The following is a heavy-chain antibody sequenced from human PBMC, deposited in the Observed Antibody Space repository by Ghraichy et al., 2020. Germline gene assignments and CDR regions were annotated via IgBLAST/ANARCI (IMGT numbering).Heavy chain of an antibody. V-gene: IGHV1-2*02. CDR3: ARANRLAATWEGFDP. J-gene: IGHJ5*02. Sequence: ASVKVSCQASGYTFTDYFMHWVRQAPGQGLEWMGWINPYNGVTNYAQKFRGRVTMTRDTSISTVYMELSRLRSDDTAVYYWARANRLAATWEGFDPWGQGTLVTVSS. D-gene: IGHD5-12*01. CDR2: INPYNGVT. CDR1: GYTFTDYF.